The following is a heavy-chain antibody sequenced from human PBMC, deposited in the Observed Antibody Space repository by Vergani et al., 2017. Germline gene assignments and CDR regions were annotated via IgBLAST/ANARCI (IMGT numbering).Heavy chain of an antibody. J-gene: IGHJ4*02. V-gene: IGHV3-53*01. CDR1: GFTVSSNY. CDR3: ARVTRGYSYEYYFDY. D-gene: IGHD5-18*01. CDR2: IYSGGST. Sequence: EVQLVESGGGLIQPGGSLRLSCAASGFTVSSNYMSWVRQAPGKGLEWVSVIYSGGSTYYADSVKGRFTISRDNSKNTLYLQMNRLRAEDTAVYYCARVTRGYSYEYYFDYWGQGTLVTVSS.